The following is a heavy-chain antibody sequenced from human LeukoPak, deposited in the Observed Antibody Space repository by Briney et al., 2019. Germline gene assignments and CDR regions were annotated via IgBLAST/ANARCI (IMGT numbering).Heavy chain of an antibody. Sequence: GGSLRLSCAASGFTVSSNYMSWVRQAPGKGLEWVSVIYSGGSTYYADSVKGRFTISRDNSKNTLYLQMNSLRAEDTAVYYCARGLPRRPYSSSWANLDYWGQGTLVTVSS. CDR3: ARGLPRRPYSSSWANLDY. D-gene: IGHD6-13*01. J-gene: IGHJ4*02. V-gene: IGHV3-66*01. CDR2: IYSGGST. CDR1: GFTVSSNY.